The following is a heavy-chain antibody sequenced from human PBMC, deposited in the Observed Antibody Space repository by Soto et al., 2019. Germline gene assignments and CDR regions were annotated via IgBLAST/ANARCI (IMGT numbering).Heavy chain of an antibody. V-gene: IGHV4-30-4*08. CDR3: ARAREGYSIDLNWFDP. CDR1: GGSISSGGYY. J-gene: IGHJ5*02. D-gene: IGHD4-4*01. Sequence: SETLSLTCTVSGGSISSGGYYWSWIRQHPGKGLEWIGYIYYSGSTYYNPSLKSRVTISVDTSKNQFSLKLSSVTAADTAVYYCARAREGYSIDLNWFDPWGQGTLVTVSS. CDR2: IYYSGST.